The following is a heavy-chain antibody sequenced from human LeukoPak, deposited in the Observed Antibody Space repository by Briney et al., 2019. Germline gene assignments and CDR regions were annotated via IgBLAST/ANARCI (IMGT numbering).Heavy chain of an antibody. CDR3: ARERIYGDYFDY. Sequence: PGGSLRLSCAAPGFTFSSYEFNWVRQVPGKGLEWVSYISSSGNTIYYADSVKGRFTVSRDNAKNSLFLQMNGLRAEDTAIYYCARERIYGDYFDYWGQGALVTVSS. J-gene: IGHJ4*02. D-gene: IGHD4-17*01. V-gene: IGHV3-48*03. CDR1: GFTFSSYE. CDR2: ISSSGNTI.